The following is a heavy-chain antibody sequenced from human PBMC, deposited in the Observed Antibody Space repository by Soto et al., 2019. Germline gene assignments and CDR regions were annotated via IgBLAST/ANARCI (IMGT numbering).Heavy chain of an antibody. CDR2: ISGSGGST. CDR3: AKALTYCSGASCYSYYDH. V-gene: IGHV3-23*01. J-gene: IGHJ4*01. Sequence: AGGSLRLSCAASGFTFSSYAMSWVRQAPGKGLEWFSAISGSGGSTYYADSVKGRFTISRDNPKNTLYLQMNSLRAEDTAVYYCAKALTYCSGASCYSYYDHWGNGTMVTVSS. D-gene: IGHD2-15*01. CDR1: GFTFSSYA.